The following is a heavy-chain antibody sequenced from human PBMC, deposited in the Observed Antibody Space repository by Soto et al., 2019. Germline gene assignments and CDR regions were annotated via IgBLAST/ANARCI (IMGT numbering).Heavy chain of an antibody. J-gene: IGHJ6*02. Sequence: PSQTLSLTCVISVDSVSSNNAAWNWIRQSPSRGLEWLGRTYYRSKWYNDYAVSVKSRIDINPDTSKNQFSLQLNSVSPEDTAMYYCARESYGSGSYDGMDVWGQGTTVTVSS. CDR2: TYYRSKWYN. V-gene: IGHV6-1*01. CDR1: VDSVSSNNAA. CDR3: ARESYGSGSYDGMDV. D-gene: IGHD3-10*01.